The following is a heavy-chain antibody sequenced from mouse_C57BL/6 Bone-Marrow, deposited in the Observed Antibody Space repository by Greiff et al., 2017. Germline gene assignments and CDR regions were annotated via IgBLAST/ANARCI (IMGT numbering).Heavy chain of an antibody. V-gene: IGHV5-6*02. CDR1: GFTFSSYG. J-gene: IGHJ3*01. Sequence: DVKLVESGGDLVKPGGSLKLSCAASGFTFSSYGMSWVRQTPDKRLEWVATISSGGSYTYYSDRAKRGFTISRDTAKNTLYLQMSSRKSEDTAMYYCARPGFYGLFSYCGQGTLVTVSA. CDR2: ISSGGSYT. CDR3: ARPGFYGLFSY. D-gene: IGHD1-2*01.